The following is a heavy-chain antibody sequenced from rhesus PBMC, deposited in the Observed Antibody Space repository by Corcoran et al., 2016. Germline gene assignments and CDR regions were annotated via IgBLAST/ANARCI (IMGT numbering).Heavy chain of an antibody. CDR1: GGSISSSY. Sequence: QLQLQESGPGLVKPSETLSVTCAVSGGSISSSYWSWIRQAPGKGLDGIAYIYGSGSSTNYNPSLKSRVTLSVDTSKNQLSLKLSSVTAADTAVYYCASDTPYGSSPNRFDYWGQGVLVTVSS. CDR2: IYGSGSST. V-gene: IGHV4-169*02. D-gene: IGHD4-29*01. J-gene: IGHJ4*01. CDR3: ASDTPYGSSPNRFDY.